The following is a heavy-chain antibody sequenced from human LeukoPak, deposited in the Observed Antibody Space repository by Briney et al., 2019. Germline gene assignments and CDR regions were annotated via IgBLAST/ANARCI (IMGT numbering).Heavy chain of an antibody. V-gene: IGHV3-21*01. D-gene: IGHD6-19*01. Sequence: GGSLRLSFAASGFTISDYALEWVRQAPGKGLEWVSSISTGNTYKYYGDSVKGRFTISRDNTRNSLYLQMSALRAEDTAVYYCTRDPTLIGVAGTWPLDYWGQGTLVIVSS. CDR3: TRDPTLIGVAGTWPLDY. CDR1: GFTISDYA. CDR2: ISTGNTYK. J-gene: IGHJ4*02.